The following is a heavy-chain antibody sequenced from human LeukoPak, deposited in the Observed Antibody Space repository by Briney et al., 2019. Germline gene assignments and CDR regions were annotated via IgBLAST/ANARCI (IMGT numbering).Heavy chain of an antibody. CDR2: ISGSGGSA. CDR3: AKVVVVVTPRGYFDY. D-gene: IGHD2-15*01. J-gene: IGHJ4*02. V-gene: IGHV3-23*01. Sequence: GGSLRLSCAASGFTFSSYAMNWVRQAPGKGLEWVSTISGSGGSAYYADSVKGRFTISRDNSRNTLYLQMNSLRAEDTAVYYCAKVVVVVTPRGYFDYWGQGTLVTVSS. CDR1: GFTFSSYA.